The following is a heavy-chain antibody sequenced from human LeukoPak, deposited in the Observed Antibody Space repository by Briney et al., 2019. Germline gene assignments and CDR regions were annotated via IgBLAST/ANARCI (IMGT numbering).Heavy chain of an antibody. CDR1: GYTFTSYY. J-gene: IGHJ4*02. CDR2: INPSSGRT. D-gene: IGHD3-10*01. Sequence: GASVKVSCKASGYTFTSYYMHWVRQAPGQGLEWMGIINPSSGRTRYAQKYQGRVTMTRDTSTSTVYMELSSLRSEDTAVYYCARDRNWNDANASGSYDNGGGDYWGQGTLVTVAS. V-gene: IGHV1-46*01. CDR3: ARDRNWNDANASGSYDNGGGDY.